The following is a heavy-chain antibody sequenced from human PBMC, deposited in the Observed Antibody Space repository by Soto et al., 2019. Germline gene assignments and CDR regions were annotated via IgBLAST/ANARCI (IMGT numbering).Heavy chain of an antibody. CDR3: SKYDSSGYDAFDI. J-gene: IGHJ3*02. CDR2: ISYDGSNK. V-gene: IGHV3-30-3*01. D-gene: IGHD3-22*01. Sequence: GGSLRLSCAASGFTFSSYAMHWVRQAPGKGLGWVAVISYDGSNKYYADSVKGRFTISRDNSKNTLYLQMNSLRAEDTAVYYCSKYDSSGYDAFDIWGQGTMVTV. CDR1: GFTFSSYA.